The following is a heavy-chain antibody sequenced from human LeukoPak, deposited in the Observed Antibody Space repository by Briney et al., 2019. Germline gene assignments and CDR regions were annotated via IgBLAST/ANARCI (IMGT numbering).Heavy chain of an antibody. Sequence: GGSLRLSCAASGFTFSSYATHWVRQAPGKGLEWVSSISSSSSYIYYADSVKGRFTISRDNAKNSLYLQMNSLRAEDTAVYYCARDCGGSCYSFSRYYYGVDVWGQGTTVTVSS. V-gene: IGHV3-21*01. CDR1: GFTFSSYA. CDR3: ARDCGGSCYSFSRYYYGVDV. J-gene: IGHJ6*02. D-gene: IGHD2-15*01. CDR2: ISSSSSYI.